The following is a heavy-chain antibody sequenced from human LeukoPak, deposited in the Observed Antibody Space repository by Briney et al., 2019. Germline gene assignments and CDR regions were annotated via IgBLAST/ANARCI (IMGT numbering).Heavy chain of an antibody. CDR3: ARSQTPYYYDDSGYYTFAY. D-gene: IGHD3-22*01. V-gene: IGHV1-69*04. CDR1: GDTFSSYA. J-gene: IGHJ4*02. Sequence: ASVKVSCKASGDTFSSYAINWVPQAPGQGLGWMGRSIPLLDIANYAQNFQGRVTITADKSTSTAYMELSSLRSEDTAVYYCARSQTPYYYDDSGYYTFAYWGQGTLVTVSS. CDR2: SIPLLDIA.